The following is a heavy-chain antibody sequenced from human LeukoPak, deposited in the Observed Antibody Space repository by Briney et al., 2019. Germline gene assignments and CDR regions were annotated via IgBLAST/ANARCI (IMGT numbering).Heavy chain of an antibody. CDR2: IGSSSSTI. Sequence: GGSLRLSCAASGFTFSSYSMNWVRQAPGKGLEWVSYIGSSSSTIYYADSVKGRFTISRDNAKNSLYLQMNSLRAEDTAVYYCARGGLGSYPWNWFDPWGQGTLVTVSS. J-gene: IGHJ5*02. V-gene: IGHV3-48*01. D-gene: IGHD3-10*01. CDR3: ARGGLGSYPWNWFDP. CDR1: GFTFSSYS.